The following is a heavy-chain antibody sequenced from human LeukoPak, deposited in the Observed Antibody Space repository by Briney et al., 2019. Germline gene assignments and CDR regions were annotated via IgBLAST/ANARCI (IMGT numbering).Heavy chain of an antibody. J-gene: IGHJ6*03. D-gene: IGHD3-10*01. CDR2: VNHSGST. Sequence: SETLSLTCTVSGGSISSGSYYWSWIRQPPGKGLEWIGEVNHSGSTNYNPSLKSRVTISVDTSKNQFSLKLSSVTAADTAVYYCARLVVRGVSSYYYYYMDVWGKGTTVTISS. CDR3: ARLVVRGVSSYYYYYMDV. CDR1: GGSISSGSYY. V-gene: IGHV4-39*07.